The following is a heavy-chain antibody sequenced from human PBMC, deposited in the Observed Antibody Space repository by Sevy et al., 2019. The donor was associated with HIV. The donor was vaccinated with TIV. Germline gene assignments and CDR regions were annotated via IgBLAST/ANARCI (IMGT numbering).Heavy chain of an antibody. CDR3: AIELSGDHYDSSGYRFFDL. CDR1: GFTFSSYG. D-gene: IGHD3-22*01. J-gene: IGHJ2*01. V-gene: IGHV3-30*02. Sequence: GESLKISCAASGFTFSSYGMNWVRQAPGKGLEWAAVIWFDRRNQYDSESVKGRFTISRDNAKNTLYLQMNSLRAEDTAVYYCAIELSGDHYDSSGYRFFDLWGRGTLVTVSS. CDR2: IWFDRRNQ.